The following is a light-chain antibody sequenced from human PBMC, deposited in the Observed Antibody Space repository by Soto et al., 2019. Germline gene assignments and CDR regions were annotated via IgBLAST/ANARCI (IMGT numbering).Light chain of an antibody. CDR2: EDR. CDR1: NLGSKS. J-gene: IGLJ1*01. V-gene: IGLV3-21*02. Sequence: SYELTQPPSVSVAPGQTARITCGGSNLGSKSVHWYQQKPGQAPVLVVYEDRARPSGIPERFSGSNSGNTATLTISRVEAGDEADYYCQVWDSTSDHYVFGSGTKVTVL. CDR3: QVWDSTSDHYV.